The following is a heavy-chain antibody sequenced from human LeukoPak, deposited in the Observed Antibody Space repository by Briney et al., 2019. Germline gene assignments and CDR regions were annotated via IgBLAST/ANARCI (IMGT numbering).Heavy chain of an antibody. V-gene: IGHV3-33*01. J-gene: IGHJ4*02. Sequence: GGSLRLSCAASGFTFSSYGMHWVRQAPGKGLEWVAVIWYDGSNKYYADSVKGRFTISRDNSKNTLYLQMNSLRAEDTAVYYCARIAVAGTFDYWGQGTLVTVSS. CDR1: GFTFSSYG. CDR2: IWYDGSNK. D-gene: IGHD6-19*01. CDR3: ARIAVAGTFDY.